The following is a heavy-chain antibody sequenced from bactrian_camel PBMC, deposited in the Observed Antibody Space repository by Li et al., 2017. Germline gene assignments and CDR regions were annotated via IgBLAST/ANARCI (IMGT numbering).Heavy chain of an antibody. CDR2: VGNDGTT. Sequence: VQLVESGGGLVQPGGSLVLSCAASGFTFSTYAMNWVRQAPGKGFEWVSIVGNDGTTSVATKVLGRFTTSRDKPKNTVYLQMNNLKPEDTALYICATDLQWSDHDHEWGGYWGQGTQVTVSS. CDR3: ATDLQWSDHDHEWGGY. V-gene: IGHV3S10*01. D-gene: IGHD4*01. J-gene: IGHJ4*01. CDR1: GFTFSTYA.